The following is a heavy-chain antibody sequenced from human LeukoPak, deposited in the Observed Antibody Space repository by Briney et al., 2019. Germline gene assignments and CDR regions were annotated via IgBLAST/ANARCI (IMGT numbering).Heavy chain of an antibody. CDR3: ARAHYGNYAEYFQH. D-gene: IGHD4-11*01. V-gene: IGHV4-34*01. Sequence: SETLSLTCAVYGGSFSAYSWSWIRLPPGKGLEWIGEINHSGSTNYNPSLKSRVTMSVDTSKNQLSLKLTSVTAADTAVYYWARAHYGNYAEYFQHWGQGTLVTVSS. CDR1: GGSFSAYS. J-gene: IGHJ1*01. CDR2: INHSGST.